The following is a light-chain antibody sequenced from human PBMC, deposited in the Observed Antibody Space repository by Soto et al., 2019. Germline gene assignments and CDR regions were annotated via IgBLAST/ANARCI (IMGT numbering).Light chain of an antibody. J-gene: IGLJ2*01. V-gene: IGLV2-14*01. CDR1: SSDVGGYNY. CDR2: DVS. CDR3: SSYTSISTVI. Sequence: QSALTQPASVSGSPGQSITISCTGTSSDVGGYNYVSWYQQHPGKVPKVMIYDVSNRPSGVSNRFSGSKSGNTASLTISGLQAEDEADYYCSSYTSISTVIFGGGTKVTVL.